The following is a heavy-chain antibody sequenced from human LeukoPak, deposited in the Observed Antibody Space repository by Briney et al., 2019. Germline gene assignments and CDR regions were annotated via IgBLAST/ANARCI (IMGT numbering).Heavy chain of an antibody. D-gene: IGHD7-27*01. Sequence: GGSLRLSCAASGFTFSSWSMNWVRQAPGKGLEWVSSISSSSSYIYYADSVKGRFTISRDNAKNSLYLQMNSLRAEDTAVYYCASKRPGDDYFDYWGQGTLVTVSS. V-gene: IGHV3-21*01. CDR3: ASKRPGDDYFDY. CDR1: GFTFSSWS. CDR2: ISSSSSYI. J-gene: IGHJ4*02.